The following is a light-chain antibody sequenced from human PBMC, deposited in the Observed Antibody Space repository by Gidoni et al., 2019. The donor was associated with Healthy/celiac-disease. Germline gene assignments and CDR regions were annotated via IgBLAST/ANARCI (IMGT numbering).Light chain of an antibody. CDR1: QRVSSSY. CDR2: RAS. CDR3: QQYGSSPWT. V-gene: IGKV3-20*01. Sequence: IVLTQSPGSLSLSPGERATLTCRASQRVSSSYLAWYQQKPGQAPRLLIYRASSRATGIPDRFSGSGSGTDFTLTISSLEPEDFAVYYCQQYGSSPWTFGQGTKVEIK. J-gene: IGKJ1*01.